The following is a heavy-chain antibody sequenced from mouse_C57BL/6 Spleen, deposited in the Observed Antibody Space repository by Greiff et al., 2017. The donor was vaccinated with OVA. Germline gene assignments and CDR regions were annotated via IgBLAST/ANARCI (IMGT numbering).Heavy chain of an antibody. J-gene: IGHJ3*01. D-gene: IGHD2-4*01. CDR3: ARVYDYQSPFAY. CDR1: GYTFTSYG. V-gene: IGHV1-81*01. CDR2: IYPRSGNT. Sequence: QVQLQQSGAELARPGASVKLSCKASGYTFTSYGISWVKQRTGQGLEWIGEIYPRSGNTYYNEKFKGKATLTADKSSSTAYMELRSLTSEDSAVYFCARVYDYQSPFAYWGQGTLLTVSA.